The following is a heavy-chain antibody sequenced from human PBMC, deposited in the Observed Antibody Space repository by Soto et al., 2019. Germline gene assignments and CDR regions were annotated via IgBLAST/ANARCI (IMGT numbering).Heavy chain of an antibody. CDR1: GGSFSTYG. J-gene: IGHJ4*02. CDR3: ARELDPYYGGNSLSLDY. Sequence: QVQLVQSGAEVKKPGSSEKVSCKASGGSFSTYGINCVRLAPGQGLEWMGGIIPKFGTTNYAQKFRGRVTLTADESTNTAYMELNYLRSEDTAVYFCARELDPYYGGNSLSLDYWGQGTLVTVSS. CDR2: IIPKFGTT. V-gene: IGHV1-69*13. D-gene: IGHD4-17*01.